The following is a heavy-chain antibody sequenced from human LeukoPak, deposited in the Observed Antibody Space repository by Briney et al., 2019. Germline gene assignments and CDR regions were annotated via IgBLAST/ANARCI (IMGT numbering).Heavy chain of an antibody. CDR3: AKGQWLLHVHFDY. D-gene: IGHD6-19*01. CDR1: GFTFSMYW. V-gene: IGHV3-7*01. J-gene: IGHJ4*02. CDR2: LKQDGSQT. Sequence: GGSLRLSCVASGFTFSMYWMTWFRQAPGKGLEWVANLKQDGSQTNYVDSVKGRFTISRDNSKNTLYLQMNSLRAEDTAVYYCAKGQWLLHVHFDYWGQGTLVTVSS.